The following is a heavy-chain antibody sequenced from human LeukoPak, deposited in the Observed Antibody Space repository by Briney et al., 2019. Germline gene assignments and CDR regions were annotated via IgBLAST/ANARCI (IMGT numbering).Heavy chain of an antibody. CDR1: GGTFSSYA. V-gene: IGHV1-69*04. J-gene: IGHJ4*02. CDR3: ASSSWYGGFDY. CDR2: IIPILGIA. Sequence: AASVKVSCKASGGTFSSYAISWVRQAPGQGLEWMGRIIPILGIANYAQKFQGRVTITADKSTSTAYMELSSLRSEDTAVYYCASSSWYGGFDYWGQGTLVTVSS. D-gene: IGHD6-13*01.